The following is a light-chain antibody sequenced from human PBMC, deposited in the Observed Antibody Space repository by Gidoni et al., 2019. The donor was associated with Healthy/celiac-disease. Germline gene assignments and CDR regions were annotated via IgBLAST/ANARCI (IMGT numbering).Light chain of an antibody. CDR1: QGISSS. V-gene: IGKV1-8*01. Sequence: ALWMTQSPPSLSASTGDRVTITCRASQGISSSSAWYQRNPGIAPKLLIYAASTLQSGVPSRFSGSGSGTDFTLTISCLQSEDFATYYCQQYYSYPGLTFGGGTKVEIK. CDR3: QQYYSYPGLT. J-gene: IGKJ4*01. CDR2: AAS.